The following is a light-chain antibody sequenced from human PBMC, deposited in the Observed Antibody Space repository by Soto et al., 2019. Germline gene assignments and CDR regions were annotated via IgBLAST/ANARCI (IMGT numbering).Light chain of an antibody. J-gene: IGLJ2*01. V-gene: IGLV2-14*03. CDR2: DVS. CDR3: TSYTSSSTLVV. CDR1: SSDVGGYNY. Sequence: QSALTQPASVSGSPGQSIAISCTGTSSDVGGYNYVSWYQQHPGRAPKLMIYDVSVRPSGVSDRFSGSKSGSTASLNISGLQAEDEADYYCTSYTSSSTLVVFGGGTKLTVL.